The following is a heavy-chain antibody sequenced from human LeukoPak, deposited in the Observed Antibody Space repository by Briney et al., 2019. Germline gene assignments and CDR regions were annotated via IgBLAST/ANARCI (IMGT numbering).Heavy chain of an antibody. J-gene: IGHJ5*02. CDR1: GYSISSDYY. CDR3: ARRAVYYYDSSGYQTDNWFDP. V-gene: IGHV4-38-2*02. D-gene: IGHD3-22*01. Sequence: SETLSLTCTVSGYSISSDYYWGWIRQPPGKGLEWIGSIYHRGSTYYNPSLKSRVTISLDTSKNQFSLKLSSVTAADTAVYYCARRAVYYYDSSGYQTDNWFDPWGQGTLVTVSS. CDR2: IYHRGST.